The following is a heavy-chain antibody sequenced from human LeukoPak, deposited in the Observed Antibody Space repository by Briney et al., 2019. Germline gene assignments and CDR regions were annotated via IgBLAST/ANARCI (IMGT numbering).Heavy chain of an antibody. Sequence: GGSLRLSCAASGFTFDDYAMHWVRQAPGKGLEWVSLISWDGDNSYYADSVKGRFTISRDNNKKSLYLQMNSLRAEDTALYYCAKGRSGGYSYGSDYWGQGTLVTVSS. J-gene: IGHJ4*02. CDR1: GFTFDDYA. D-gene: IGHD5-18*01. CDR2: ISWDGDNS. CDR3: AKGRSGGYSYGSDY. V-gene: IGHV3-43D*03.